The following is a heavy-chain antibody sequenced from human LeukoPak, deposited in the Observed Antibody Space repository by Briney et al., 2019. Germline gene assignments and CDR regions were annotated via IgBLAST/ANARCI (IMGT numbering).Heavy chain of an antibody. CDR2: ISRSGGST. D-gene: IGHD6-13*01. J-gene: IGHJ4*02. CDR3: AKDTSSSWKSRIDY. Sequence: GGSLRLSCAASGFTISSYAMSWVRPAPGKGLEWGSGISRSGGSTYYAESGKRRFTISRDNSKNTLYRQMNSLRAKDTAVYYCAKDTSSSWKSRIDYWGQETLVTVSS. V-gene: IGHV3-23*01. CDR1: GFTISSYA.